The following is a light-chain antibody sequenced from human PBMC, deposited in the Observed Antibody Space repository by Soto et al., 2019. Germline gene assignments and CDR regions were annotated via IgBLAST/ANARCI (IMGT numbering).Light chain of an antibody. CDR1: ENINSW. V-gene: IGKV1-5*03. Sequence: DIQMTQSPSTLSASPGDRVTITCRASENINSWLAWYQLRPGKAPNLLIYKASNLESGVPSRFSGSGSGTKFTLTISSLQPDDSATYYCQQYNNYPYTFGQGTKLEIK. J-gene: IGKJ2*01. CDR2: KAS. CDR3: QQYNNYPYT.